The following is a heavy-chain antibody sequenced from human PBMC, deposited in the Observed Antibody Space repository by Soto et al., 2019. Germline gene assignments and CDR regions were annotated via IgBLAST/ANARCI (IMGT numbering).Heavy chain of an antibody. CDR3: VRIKGGDGYTLGY. Sequence: EVQLVESGGVSVQPGGSLRLSCAASGFSLSNYWMHWVRQAPGKGLVWVSRINIDGSTTTYADSVKGRFTISRDNANNFLYQKKNSRREEDRAVYYCVRIKGGDGYTLGYWGQGTLVTVPS. CDR2: INIDGSTT. J-gene: IGHJ4*02. V-gene: IGHV3-74*01. CDR1: GFSLSNYW. D-gene: IGHD3-16*01.